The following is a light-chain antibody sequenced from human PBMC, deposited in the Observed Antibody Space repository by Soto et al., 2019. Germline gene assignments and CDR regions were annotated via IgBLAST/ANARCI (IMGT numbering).Light chain of an antibody. Sequence: QSALTQPASVSGSPGQSITISCTGTSSDVGGYNYVSWYQQHPGKAPKLMIYDVSNRPSGVSNRFSGAKSGNTASLTISGLQAEEEADYYCCSYTSSSTLGHVVFGGGTKVTVL. V-gene: IGLV2-14*01. CDR2: DVS. J-gene: IGLJ2*01. CDR1: SSDVGGYNY. CDR3: CSYTSSSTLGHVV.